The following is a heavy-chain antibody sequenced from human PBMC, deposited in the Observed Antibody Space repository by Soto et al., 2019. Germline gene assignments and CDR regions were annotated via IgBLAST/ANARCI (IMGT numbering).Heavy chain of an antibody. CDR3: ARDRKGTPIKTSELYGLDV. V-gene: IGHV1-2*04. D-gene: IGHD1-26*01. CDR2: MNPDSGAT. Sequence: QVQLVQSGAEVKNPGASVKISCKASGYTFTDYYILWVRQAPGQGLEWMAWMNPDSGATRSAQKCKGWITMTRDTSTSKAYMELSRLTPDDTAVYYCARDRKGTPIKTSELYGLDVWGQGTTVTVSS. J-gene: IGHJ6*02. CDR1: GYTFTDYY.